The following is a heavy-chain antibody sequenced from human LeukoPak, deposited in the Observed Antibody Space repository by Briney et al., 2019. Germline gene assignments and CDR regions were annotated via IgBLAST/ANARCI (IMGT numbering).Heavy chain of an antibody. J-gene: IGHJ4*02. CDR3: ARGFFGSSSDY. CDR2: INHSGST. D-gene: IGHD6-6*01. V-gene: IGHV4-34*01. CDR1: GGSFSGYY. Sequence: SETLSLTCAVYGGSFSGYYWSWIRQPPGKGLEWIGEINHSGSTNYNPSLKSRVTISVDTSKNQFSLKLSSVTAADTAVYYCARGFFGSSSDYWGQGTLVTVSS.